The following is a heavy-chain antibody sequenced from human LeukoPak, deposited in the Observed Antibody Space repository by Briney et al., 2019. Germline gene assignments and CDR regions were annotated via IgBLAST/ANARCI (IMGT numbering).Heavy chain of an antibody. CDR1: GGSISSYY. D-gene: IGHD4-17*01. Sequence: SETLSLTCTVSGGSISSYYWSWIRQPPGKGLEWIGYIYYSGSTNYNPSLKSRVTISVDSSKNQFSLKLSSVTAADTAVYYCARENPTYDYFDYWGQGTLVTVSS. CDR3: ARENPTYDYFDY. V-gene: IGHV4-59*01. J-gene: IGHJ4*02. CDR2: IYYSGST.